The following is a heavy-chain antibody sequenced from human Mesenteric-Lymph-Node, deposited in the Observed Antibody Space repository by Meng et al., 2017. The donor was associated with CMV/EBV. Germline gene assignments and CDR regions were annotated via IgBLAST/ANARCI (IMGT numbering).Heavy chain of an antibody. CDR2: IYHSGST. CDR3: AGIFYSNLGFDY. V-gene: IGHV4-38-2*02. Sequence: GSLRLSCTVSGYSISSGYYWGWIRQPPGKGLEWIGSIYHSGSTYYNPSLKSRVTISVDTSKNQFSLKLSSVTAADTAVYYCAGIFYSNLGFDYWGQGTLVTSPQ. J-gene: IGHJ4*02. D-gene: IGHD4-11*01. CDR1: GYSISSGYY.